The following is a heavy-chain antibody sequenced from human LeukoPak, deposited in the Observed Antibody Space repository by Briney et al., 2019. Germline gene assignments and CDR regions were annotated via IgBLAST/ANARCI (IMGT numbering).Heavy chain of an antibody. D-gene: IGHD2-8*01. CDR3: ARHGHCTNGVCYSNYYYHMDV. J-gene: IGHJ6*03. CDR2: IYPDDSDT. CDR1: GYSLDSSW. V-gene: IGHV5-51*01. Sequence: GESPKISRHGSGYSLDSSWIGWVRQMPGKGLEWMGIIYPDDSDTRYSPSFEDQITISVDKSISTAYLQWSSLKASDTAVYYCARHGHCTNGVCYSNYYYHMDVWGKGTTVTVSS.